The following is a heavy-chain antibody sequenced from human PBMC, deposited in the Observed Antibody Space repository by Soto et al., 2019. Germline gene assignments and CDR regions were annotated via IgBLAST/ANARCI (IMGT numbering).Heavy chain of an antibody. CDR2: ISGYNANT. D-gene: IGHD3-3*01. V-gene: IGHV1-18*01. CDR3: ARSNYDFWSGYINWFDP. Sequence: ASVKVSCKASGYTFSNYGIHWVRQAPGQGLEWMGWISGYNANTRHAQKVQGRVTMTTDTSTNTAYIELRSLTSDDTAVYYCARSNYDFWSGYINWFDPWGQGTLVTVSS. CDR1: GYTFSNYG. J-gene: IGHJ5*02.